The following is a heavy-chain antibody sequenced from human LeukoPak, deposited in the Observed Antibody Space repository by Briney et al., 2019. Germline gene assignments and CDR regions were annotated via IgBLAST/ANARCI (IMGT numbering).Heavy chain of an antibody. Sequence: ASVKVSCKASGYTFTCYYMHWVRQAPGQGLEWVGWINPNSGGTNFEQKVQGRVTMTRDTSISTAYMELSRLRSDDTAVYYCARAPPLEYCTKGVCYNQDRVDYFDYWGQGTLVTVSS. CDR3: ARAPPLEYCTKGVCYNQDRVDYFDY. CDR1: GYTFTCYY. D-gene: IGHD2-8*01. V-gene: IGHV1-2*02. CDR2: INPNSGGT. J-gene: IGHJ4*02.